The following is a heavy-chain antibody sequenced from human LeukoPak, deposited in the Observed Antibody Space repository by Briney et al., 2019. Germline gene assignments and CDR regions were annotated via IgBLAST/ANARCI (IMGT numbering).Heavy chain of an antibody. Sequence: SETLSLTCTVSGGAISSYHWSWIRQPAGKGLEWIGRIYTSGSTNYNPSLKSRVTMSVDTSKNQFSLKLSSVTAADTVVYYCARVGDYALKDWGQGTLVTVSS. V-gene: IGHV4-4*07. D-gene: IGHD3-16*01. CDR3: ARVGDYALKD. J-gene: IGHJ4*02. CDR2: IYTSGST. CDR1: GGAISSYH.